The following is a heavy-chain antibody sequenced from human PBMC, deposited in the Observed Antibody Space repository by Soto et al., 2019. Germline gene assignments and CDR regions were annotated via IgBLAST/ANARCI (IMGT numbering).Heavy chain of an antibody. Sequence: QVQLVQSGAEVKRHGSSVKVSCKASGGTFSSYPISWVRQAPGQGLGWMGGTNGNLGTGNYAQKFRGRLTITTDISTTTAYMELSSLTSEDTAVYYCARRDSHGYFRYFDNWGQGTLVTVSS. J-gene: IGHJ4*02. CDR2: TNGNLGTG. CDR3: ARRDSHGYFRYFDN. CDR1: GGTFSSYP. D-gene: IGHD4-17*01. V-gene: IGHV1-69*06.